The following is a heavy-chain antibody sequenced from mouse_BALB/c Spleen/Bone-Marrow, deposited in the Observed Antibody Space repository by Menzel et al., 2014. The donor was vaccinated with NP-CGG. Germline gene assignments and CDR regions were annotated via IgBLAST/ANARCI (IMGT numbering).Heavy chain of an antibody. D-gene: IGHD2-3*01. CDR2: IDPYYGGT. CDR1: GYSFTDYN. Sequence: VQLQQSGPELEKPGASVKISCKASGYSFTDYNMNWVKQSNGKSLEWIGNIDPYYGGTSYNQKFKGKATLTVDKSFNTAYMQLKSLTSEDSAVYYCTRDGYYEGFYAMDYWGQGTSVTVSS. CDR3: TRDGYYEGFYAMDY. J-gene: IGHJ4*01. V-gene: IGHV1-39*01.